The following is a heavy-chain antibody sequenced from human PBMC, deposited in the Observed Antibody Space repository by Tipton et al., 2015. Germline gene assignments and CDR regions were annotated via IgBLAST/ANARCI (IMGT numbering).Heavy chain of an antibody. CDR1: GGSISSYY. CDR3: ARQTYGYCTSSNCYDGAFDI. D-gene: IGHD2-2*03. V-gene: IGHV4-59*01. CDR2: IYYSGST. Sequence: TLSLTCTVSGGSISSYYWSWIRQPPGKGLEWIGYIYYSGSTNYNPSLKSRVTISVDTSKIQFSLKLNSVTAADTAVYYCARQTYGYCTSSNCYDGAFDIWGQGTVVTVSP. J-gene: IGHJ3*02.